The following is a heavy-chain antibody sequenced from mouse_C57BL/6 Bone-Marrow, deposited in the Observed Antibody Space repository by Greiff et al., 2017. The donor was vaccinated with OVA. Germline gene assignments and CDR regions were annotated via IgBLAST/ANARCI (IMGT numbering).Heavy chain of an antibody. CDR1: GYTFTSYW. Sequence: QVQLQQPGAELVRPGTSVKLSCKASGYTFTSYWMHWVKQRPGQGLEWIGVIDPSDSYTNYNQKFKGKATLTVDTSSSTAYMQLSSLTSEDSAVYYCARRHSNPFDYWGQGTTLTVSS. CDR3: ARRHSNPFDY. D-gene: IGHD2-5*01. CDR2: IDPSDSYT. V-gene: IGHV1-59*01. J-gene: IGHJ2*01.